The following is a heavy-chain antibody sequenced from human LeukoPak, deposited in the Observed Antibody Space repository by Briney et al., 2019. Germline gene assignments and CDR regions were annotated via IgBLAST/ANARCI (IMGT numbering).Heavy chain of an antibody. Sequence: GGSLRLSCVASGFSFSTSWMSWVRQAPGRGLEWVANINQDGSEIYYVDSVKGRFTISRDNAKNSLYLQMNSLRAEDSAMYYCARRDGYSIFQHWGQGTLVTVST. CDR3: ARRDGYSIFQH. D-gene: IGHD5-24*01. CDR1: GFSFSTSW. CDR2: INQDGSEI. V-gene: IGHV3-7*03. J-gene: IGHJ1*01.